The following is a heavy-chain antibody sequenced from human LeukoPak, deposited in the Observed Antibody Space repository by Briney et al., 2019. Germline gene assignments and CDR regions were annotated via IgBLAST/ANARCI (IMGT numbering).Heavy chain of an antibody. CDR3: AKEAVASTGESYFDY. Sequence: GGSLRLSCAASGFTVSSNYMSWVRQAPGKGLEWVSVIYSGGSTYYADSVKGRFTISRDNSKNTLYLQMNSLRAEDTAVYYCAKEAVASTGESYFDYWGQGTLVTVSS. D-gene: IGHD6-19*01. V-gene: IGHV3-53*01. J-gene: IGHJ4*02. CDR2: IYSGGST. CDR1: GFTVSSNY.